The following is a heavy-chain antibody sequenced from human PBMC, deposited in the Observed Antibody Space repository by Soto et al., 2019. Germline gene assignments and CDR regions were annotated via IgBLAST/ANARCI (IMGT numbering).Heavy chain of an antibody. CDR2: INPSGGST. CDR1: GYTFTSYY. V-gene: IGHV1-46*01. Sequence: ASVKVSCKASGYTFTSYYMHWVRQAPGQGLEWMGIINPSGGSTSYAQKFQGRVTMTRDTSTSTVYMEPSSLRSEDTAVYYCAREGPTVTSRYYYYGMDVWGQGTTVTVSS. J-gene: IGHJ6*02. D-gene: IGHD4-17*01. CDR3: AREGPTVTSRYYYYGMDV.